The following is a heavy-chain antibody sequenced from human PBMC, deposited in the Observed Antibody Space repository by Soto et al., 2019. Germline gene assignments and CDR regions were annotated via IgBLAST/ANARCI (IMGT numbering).Heavy chain of an antibody. CDR1: GYTFTIYG. Sequence: ASVKVSCKASGYTFTIYGISCVLQAPGQGLAWMGWISGYNGDTNYAQKFQGRVTLTTDTSTSTAYLEVMTLRSDDTAVYYCAREGSSHDFDYWGLGTLVTVSS. CDR3: AREGSSHDFDY. D-gene: IGHD3-16*01. CDR2: ISGYNGDT. V-gene: IGHV1-18*01. J-gene: IGHJ4*02.